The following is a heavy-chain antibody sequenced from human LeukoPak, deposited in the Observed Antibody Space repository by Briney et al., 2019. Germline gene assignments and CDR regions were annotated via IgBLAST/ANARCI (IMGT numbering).Heavy chain of an antibody. CDR1: GGSISSYY. Sequence: SETLSLTCTVSGGSISSYYWSWIRQPPGKGLEWIGYIYYSGSTNYNPSLKSRVTISVDTSKNQFSLKLSSVTAADTAVYYCARGELYYGDGNYFDYWGQGTLVTVSS. J-gene: IGHJ4*02. D-gene: IGHD3-10*01. CDR3: ARGELYYGDGNYFDY. V-gene: IGHV4-59*12. CDR2: IYYSGST.